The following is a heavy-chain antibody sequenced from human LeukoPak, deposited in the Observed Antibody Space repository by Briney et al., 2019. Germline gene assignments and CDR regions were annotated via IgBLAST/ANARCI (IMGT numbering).Heavy chain of an antibody. CDR1: GGSISSGGYY. CDR3: ARTLVSQLTDY. D-gene: IGHD3-9*01. V-gene: IGHV4-31*03. J-gene: IGHJ4*02. Sequence: PSETLSLTCTVSGGSISSGGYYWSWIRRHPGQGLEWIGYIYYSGSTYYNPSLKSRVTISVDTSKNQFSLKLSSVTAADTAVYYCARTLVSQLTDYWGQGTLVTVSS. CDR2: IYYSGST.